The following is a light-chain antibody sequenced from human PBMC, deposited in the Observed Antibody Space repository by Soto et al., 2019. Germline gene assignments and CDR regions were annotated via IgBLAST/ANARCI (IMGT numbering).Light chain of an antibody. CDR3: QTWGTGIHVV. CDR1: SGHSSSA. J-gene: IGLJ2*01. Sequence: QSVLTQSPSASASLGPSVKITCTLSSGHSSSAIAWHQQQPEKGPRYLMKLDSDGSHTTGDAIPDRFSGSSSGAERYLTISILQSEDEADYYCQTWGTGIHVVFGGGTKLTVL. CDR2: LDSDGSH. V-gene: IGLV4-69*01.